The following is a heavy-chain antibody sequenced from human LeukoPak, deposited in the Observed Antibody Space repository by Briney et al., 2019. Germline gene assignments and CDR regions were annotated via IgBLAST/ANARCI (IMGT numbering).Heavy chain of an antibody. D-gene: IGHD6-6*01. CDR3: ARGPIAARPAY. CDR2: IYHSGST. CDR1: GYSISSGYY. Sequence: SETLSLTCTVSGYSISSGYYWGWIRQPPGQGLEWIGSIYHSGSTYYNPSLKSRVTISVDTAKNQFSLKLSSVTAADTAVYYCARGPIAARPAYWGQGTLVTVSS. V-gene: IGHV4-38-2*02. J-gene: IGHJ4*02.